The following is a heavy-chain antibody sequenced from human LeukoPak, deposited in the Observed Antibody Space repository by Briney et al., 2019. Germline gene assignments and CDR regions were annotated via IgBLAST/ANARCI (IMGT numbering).Heavy chain of an antibody. V-gene: IGHV3-7*01. D-gene: IGHD5-18*01. CDR3: ARDLAYSRLDY. CDR1: GLTFSSSW. CDR2: INPDGNKK. J-gene: IGHJ4*02. Sequence: GGSLRLSCAVSGLTFSSSWMDWVRQAPGKGLEWVASINPDGNKKYSADSVKGRFTISRDNAENSLYLQMSSLRVEDTAFYYCARDLAYSRLDYWGQGMLVTVSS.